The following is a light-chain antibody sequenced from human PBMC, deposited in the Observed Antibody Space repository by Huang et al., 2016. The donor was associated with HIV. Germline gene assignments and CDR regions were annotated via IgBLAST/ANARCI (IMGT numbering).Light chain of an antibody. CDR1: QSLLYSSNNKNY. Sequence: DIVMTQSPDSLAVSLVERATINCKSSQSLLYSSNNKNYLAWYKQKPGQPPKLLIYWASTRESVVPDRFTGSGSVTVFTLTISSLQAEDVAVYYCQQYYNTPLTFGQGTKLEIK. CDR3: QQYYNTPLT. J-gene: IGKJ2*01. CDR2: WAS. V-gene: IGKV4-1*01.